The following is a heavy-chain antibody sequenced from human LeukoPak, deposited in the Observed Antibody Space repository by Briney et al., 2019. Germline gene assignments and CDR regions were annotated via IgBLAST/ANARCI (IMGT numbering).Heavy chain of an antibody. CDR2: IYHSGST. D-gene: IGHD6-19*01. CDR3: ARDRVAVAGPGPFDY. V-gene: IGHV4-4*02. Sequence: KPSETLSLTCAVSGGSISSSNWWSWVRQPPGKGLEWIGEIYHSGSTNYNPSLKSRVTISVDKSKNQFSLKLSSVTAADTAVYYCARDRVAVAGPGPFDYWGQGTLVTVSS. CDR1: GGSISSSNW. J-gene: IGHJ4*02.